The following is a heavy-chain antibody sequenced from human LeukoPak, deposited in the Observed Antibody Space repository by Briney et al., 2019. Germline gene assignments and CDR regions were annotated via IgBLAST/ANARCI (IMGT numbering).Heavy chain of an antibody. Sequence: PGGSLRLXCSASGFLFSNYAMSWVRQAPGKGLEWISALSGSGRTTYYADSGKGRFTISRDNSGNTLYLQMNSLTVEDTALYYCAKNRGIGSADWFDPWGQGTLVTVSS. CDR1: GFLFSNYA. D-gene: IGHD2-2*01. CDR3: AKNRGIGSADWFDP. CDR2: LSGSGRTT. J-gene: IGHJ5*02. V-gene: IGHV3-23*01.